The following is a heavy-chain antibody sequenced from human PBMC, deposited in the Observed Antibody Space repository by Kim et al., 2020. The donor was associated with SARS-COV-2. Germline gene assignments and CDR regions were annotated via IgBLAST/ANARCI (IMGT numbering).Heavy chain of an antibody. Sequence: TYAQTFQGKVTMTRHTSKSTVYMELSSLRSDDTAVYYCARGYSASYRIDDWGQGTLVTVSS. V-gene: IGHV1-46*01. CDR3: ARGYSASYRIDD. J-gene: IGHJ4*02. D-gene: IGHD6-13*01.